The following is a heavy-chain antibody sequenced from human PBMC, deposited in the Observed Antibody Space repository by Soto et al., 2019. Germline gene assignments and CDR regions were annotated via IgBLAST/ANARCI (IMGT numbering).Heavy chain of an antibody. J-gene: IGHJ4*02. CDR1: GYTFSTYY. D-gene: IGHD4-4*01. V-gene: IGHV1-46*01. Sequence: QVQLVQSGAEVKKPGASVKVSCKASGYTFSTYYMHWVRQAPGQGYEWMGIINPSGGSTTYAQKFQGRVTMTRDPSTTTVYMELSSLKSEDTAVYYCARYDYNGYSFDYWGQGTLVTVSS. CDR3: ARYDYNGYSFDY. CDR2: INPSGGST.